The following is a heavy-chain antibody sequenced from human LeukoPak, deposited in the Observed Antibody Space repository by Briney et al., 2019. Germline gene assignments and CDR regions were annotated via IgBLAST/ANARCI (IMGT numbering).Heavy chain of an antibody. D-gene: IGHD3-3*01. CDR3: ARELRFLEWLDMYYYYGMDV. J-gene: IGHJ6*02. Sequence: SETLSLTCTVYGGSFSGYYWSWIRQPPGKGLEWIGEINHSGSTNYNPSLKSRVTISVDTSKNQFSLKLSSVTAADTAVYYCARELRFLEWLDMYYYYGMDVWGQGTTVTVSS. CDR1: GGSFSGYY. V-gene: IGHV4-34*01. CDR2: INHSGST.